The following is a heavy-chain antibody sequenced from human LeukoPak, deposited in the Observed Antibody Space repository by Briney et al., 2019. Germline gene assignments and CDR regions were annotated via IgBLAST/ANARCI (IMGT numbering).Heavy chain of an antibody. V-gene: IGHV3-74*01. Sequence: GGSLRLSCAASVFTLNSYWMHWVRQAPGKGLVWVSRVNSDGSSTVYADSVKGRFTISRDNSKNTLYLQMNSLRAEDTDVYYCAKERIAAAALPDYWGQGTLVTVSS. CDR1: VFTLNSYW. J-gene: IGHJ4*02. CDR3: AKERIAAAALPDY. CDR2: VNSDGSST. D-gene: IGHD6-13*01.